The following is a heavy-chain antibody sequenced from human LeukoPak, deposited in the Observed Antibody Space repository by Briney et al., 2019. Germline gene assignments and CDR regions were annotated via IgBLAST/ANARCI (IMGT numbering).Heavy chain of an antibody. CDR1: GYTFIDYY. D-gene: IGHD1-1*01. CDR2: INPNGGAT. CDR3: ARDPGTTGTTDY. Sequence: GASVKVSCKASGYTFIDYYMHWVRQAPGQGLEWIGWINPNGGATDYAQNFQGRVTLTRDTSISTAYMELSSLRSDDTAVYYCARDPGTTGTTDYWGQGTLVTVSS. V-gene: IGHV1-2*02. J-gene: IGHJ4*02.